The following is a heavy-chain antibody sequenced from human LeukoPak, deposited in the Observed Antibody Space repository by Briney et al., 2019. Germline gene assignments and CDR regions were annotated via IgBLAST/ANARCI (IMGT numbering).Heavy chain of an antibody. CDR1: CGSISSYY. J-gene: IGHJ4*02. Sequence: SETLSLTCTVSCGSISSYYWSWIRQPPGKGLEWIGYIYYSGSTNYNPSLKSRVTISVDTSKNQFSLKLSSVTAADTAVYYCARAVKQAAYDYWGQGTLVTVSS. CDR2: IYYSGST. D-gene: IGHD3-16*02. CDR3: ARAVKQAAYDY. V-gene: IGHV4-59*01.